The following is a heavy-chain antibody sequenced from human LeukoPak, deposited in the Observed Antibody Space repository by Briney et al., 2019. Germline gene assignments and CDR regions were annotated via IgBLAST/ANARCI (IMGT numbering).Heavy chain of an antibody. CDR2: IYHSGST. J-gene: IGHJ4*02. CDR1: GYSISSGYY. CDR3: ASSSIAAAGHAREKYYFDY. D-gene: IGHD6-13*01. Sequence: SETLSLTCTVSGYSISSGYYWGWIRQPPGKGLEWIGSIYHSGSTYYNPSLKSRVTISVDTSKNQFSLKLSSVTAADTAVYYCASSSIAAAGHAREKYYFDYWGQGTLVTVSS. V-gene: IGHV4-38-2*02.